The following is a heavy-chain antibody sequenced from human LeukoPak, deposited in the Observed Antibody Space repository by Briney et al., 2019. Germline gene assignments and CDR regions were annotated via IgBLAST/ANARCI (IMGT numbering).Heavy chain of an antibody. CDR2: ISYDGRSK. V-gene: IGHV3-30*04. J-gene: IGHJ6*02. Sequence: GGSLRLSCAASGFTFSSYAMHWVRQAPGKGLEWVAVISYDGRSKYYGDSVKGRFTISRGNSKDTLYLQMNSLRAEDSAVYYCAKDLGYYSSYYYGMDVWGQGTTVTVSS. CDR1: GFTFSSYA. CDR3: AKDLGYYSSYYYGMDV. D-gene: IGHD4-11*01.